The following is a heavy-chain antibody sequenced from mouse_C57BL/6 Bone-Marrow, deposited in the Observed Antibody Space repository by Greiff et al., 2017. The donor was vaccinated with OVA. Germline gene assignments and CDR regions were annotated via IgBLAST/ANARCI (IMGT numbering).Heavy chain of an antibody. CDR1: GYTFTSYG. J-gene: IGHJ4*01. D-gene: IGHD2-3*01. Sequence: QVQLQQSGAELARPGASVKLSCKASGYTFTSYGISWVKQRTGPGLEWIGEIYPRSGNTYYNEKFKGKATLTADKSSSTAYMELRSLTSEDSAVYFCARGGYYFCMDYWGQGTSVTVAS. CDR2: IYPRSGNT. CDR3: ARGGYYFCMDY. V-gene: IGHV1-81*01.